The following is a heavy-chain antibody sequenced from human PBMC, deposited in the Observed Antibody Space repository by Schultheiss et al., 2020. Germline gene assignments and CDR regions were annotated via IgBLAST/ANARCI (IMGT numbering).Heavy chain of an antibody. CDR1: GGSTNNYY. V-gene: IGHV4-59*08. J-gene: IGHJ5*02. D-gene: IGHD3-16*01. CDR2: IYYSGST. CDR3: ASCAWGRWFDP. Sequence: SETLSLTCTVSGGSTNNYYWSWIRQPPGKGLEWIGYIYYSGSTNYNPSLKSRVTISVDTSKNQFSLKLSSVTAADTAVYYCASCAWGRWFDPWGQGTLVTVSS.